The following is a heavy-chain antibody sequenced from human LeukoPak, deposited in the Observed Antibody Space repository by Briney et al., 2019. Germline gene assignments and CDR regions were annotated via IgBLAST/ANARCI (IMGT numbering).Heavy chain of an antibody. V-gene: IGHV3-20*04. J-gene: IGHJ3*02. Sequence: PGGSLRLSCAASGFTFDDYGMSWVRQAPGKGLEWVSGINWNGGSTGYADSVKGRFTISRDNAKNSLYLQMNSLRAEDTALYYCARDLDHGGNSVSAFDIWGQGTMVTVSS. D-gene: IGHD4-23*01. CDR3: ARDLDHGGNSVSAFDI. CDR1: GFTFDDYG. CDR2: INWNGGST.